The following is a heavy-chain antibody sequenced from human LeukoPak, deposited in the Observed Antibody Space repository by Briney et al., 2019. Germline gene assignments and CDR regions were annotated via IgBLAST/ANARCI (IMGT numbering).Heavy chain of an antibody. V-gene: IGHV3-23*01. D-gene: IGHD3-10*01. CDR1: GFTFSSYA. CDR2: LSGSGGNT. CDR3: AKDFLFGELLSYYFDY. J-gene: IGHJ4*02. Sequence: GGSLRLSCAASGFTFSSYAMSWVRQAPGKGLEWVSALSGSGGNTYYADSVKGRFTISRDNSKNTLYLQMNSLRAEDTAGYYCAKDFLFGELLSYYFDYWGQGTLVTVSS.